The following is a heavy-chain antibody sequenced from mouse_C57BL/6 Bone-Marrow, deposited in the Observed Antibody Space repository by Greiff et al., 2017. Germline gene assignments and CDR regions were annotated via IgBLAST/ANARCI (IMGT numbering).Heavy chain of an antibody. J-gene: IGHJ1*03. CDR2: IYPRSGNT. Sequence: VKLQESGAELARPGASVKLSCKASGYTFTSYGISWVKQRTGQGLEWIGEIYPRSGNTYYNEKFKGKATLTADKSSSTAYMELRSLTSEDSAVYFCAATVVGDFDVWGTGTTVTVSS. CDR3: AATVVGDFDV. D-gene: IGHD1-1*01. V-gene: IGHV1-81*01. CDR1: GYTFTSYG.